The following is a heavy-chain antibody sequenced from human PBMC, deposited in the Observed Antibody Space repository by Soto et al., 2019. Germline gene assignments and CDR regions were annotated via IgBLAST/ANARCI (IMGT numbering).Heavy chain of an antibody. Sequence: ASVKVSCKASGGTFSSYAISWVRQAPGQGLEWMGGIIPIFGTANYAQKFQGRVTITADESTSTAYMGLSSLRYEDTAVYYCARGNTYYYDSSGYGVFDYWGQGTLVTVSS. CDR1: GGTFSSYA. V-gene: IGHV1-69*13. CDR3: ARGNTYYYDSSGYGVFDY. J-gene: IGHJ4*02. CDR2: IIPIFGTA. D-gene: IGHD3-22*01.